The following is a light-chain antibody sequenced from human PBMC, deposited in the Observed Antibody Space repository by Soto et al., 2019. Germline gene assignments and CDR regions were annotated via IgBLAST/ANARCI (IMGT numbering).Light chain of an antibody. J-gene: IGKJ1*01. CDR3: QQFNDWPPWT. Sequence: ITQSPSTLSASVGDRVTITCRASQSISSNLAWYQQKPGQAPRLLIYGASTRATGIPARFTGSGSGTEFTLTISSLQSEDFAVYFCQQFNDWPPWTFGQGTKVDIK. CDR1: QSISSN. CDR2: GAS. V-gene: IGKV3-15*01.